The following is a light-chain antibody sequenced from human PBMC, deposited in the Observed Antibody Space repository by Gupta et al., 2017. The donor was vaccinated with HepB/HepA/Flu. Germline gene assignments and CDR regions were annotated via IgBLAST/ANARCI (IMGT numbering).Light chain of an antibody. CDR2: YESESDK. CDR1: RDVNVDLYR. V-gene: IGLV5-45*02. CDR3: MIWYSSTWL. J-gene: IGLJ3*02. Sequence: QAVVTQPSSLSASPGASVTLTCTLRRDVNVDLYRIYWYQQKPGSPPQFLLRYESESDKQQGSGVPSRFSGSKDASANAGILLISGLQSEDEADYYCMIWYSSTWLFGGGTKLTVL.